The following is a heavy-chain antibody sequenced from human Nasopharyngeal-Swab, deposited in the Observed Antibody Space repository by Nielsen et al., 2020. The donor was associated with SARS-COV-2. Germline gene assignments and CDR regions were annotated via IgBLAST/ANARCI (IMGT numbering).Heavy chain of an antibody. J-gene: IGHJ6*02. CDR3: TTDNKLKKYSGWYSYCYYGMDV. D-gene: IGHD6-19*01. CDR2: IKSKTDGGTT. CDR1: GFTFSNAW. V-gene: IGHV3-15*01. Sequence: GESLKISCAASGFTFSNAWMSWVRQAPGKGLEWVGRIKSKTDGGTTDYAAPVKGRFTISRDDSKNTLYLQMNSLKTEDTAVYYCTTDNKLKKYSGWYSYCYYGMDVWGQGTTVTVSS.